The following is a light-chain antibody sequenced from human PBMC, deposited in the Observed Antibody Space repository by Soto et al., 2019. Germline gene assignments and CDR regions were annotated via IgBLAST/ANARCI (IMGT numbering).Light chain of an antibody. CDR3: HHRSDWRYS. V-gene: IGKV3-11*01. Sequence: EIVVRQSPATLSLSPGERAIFSCRASQSVVNYLAWYKQKPGQAPRLLIYGASNRATGVPDRFSGSGSGTDFTLSISNLEPEDFAVYYCHHRSDWRYSFGQGTKLEI. J-gene: IGKJ2*01. CDR1: QSVVNY. CDR2: GAS.